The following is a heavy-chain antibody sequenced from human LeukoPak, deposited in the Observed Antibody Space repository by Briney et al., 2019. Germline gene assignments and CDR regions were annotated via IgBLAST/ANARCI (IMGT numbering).Heavy chain of an antibody. Sequence: SETLSLTCSVSGSSFNSYYWSWIRQPAGKGLEWIGRIHTSGSAEYSPSLQSRVTISVDMSKKEFSLKLTSVTAAGTAVYYCARDIIYLIDEDYGWGQGTLVTVSS. CDR1: GSSFNSYY. V-gene: IGHV4-4*07. J-gene: IGHJ4*02. CDR2: IHTSGSA. D-gene: IGHD4-17*01. CDR3: ARDIIYLIDEDYG.